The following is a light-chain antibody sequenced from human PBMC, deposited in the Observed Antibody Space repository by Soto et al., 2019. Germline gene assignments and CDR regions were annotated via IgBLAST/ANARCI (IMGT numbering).Light chain of an antibody. CDR1: TSDVGGYDR. V-gene: IGLV2-14*01. Sequence: QSVLTQHASVTGSPGQSITISCTGTTSDVGGYDRVSWFQQYPGTAPKLMIYEVTNRPSGVSDRFSGSKSVNTASLTISGLQPEDEADYYCSSYTIKNTWVFGGGTKLTVL. CDR2: EVT. CDR3: SSYTIKNTWV. J-gene: IGLJ3*02.